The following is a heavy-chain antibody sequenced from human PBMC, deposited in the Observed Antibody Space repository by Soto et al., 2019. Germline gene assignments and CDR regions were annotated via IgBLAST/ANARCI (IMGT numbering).Heavy chain of an antibody. CDR1: GFTFSSYE. CDR2: ISSSGSTI. CDR3: ARDQGYYDSSFSPVY. D-gene: IGHD3-22*01. Sequence: PGGSLRLSCAASGFTFSSYEMNWVRQAPGKGLEWVSYISSSGSTIYYADSVKGRFTISRDNAKNSLYLQMNSLRAEDTAVYYCARDQGYYDSSFSPVYWGQGTLVTVSS. V-gene: IGHV3-48*03. J-gene: IGHJ4*02.